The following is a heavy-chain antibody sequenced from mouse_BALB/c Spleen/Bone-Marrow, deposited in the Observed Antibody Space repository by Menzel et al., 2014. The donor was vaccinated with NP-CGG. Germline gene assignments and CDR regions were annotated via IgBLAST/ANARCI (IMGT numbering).Heavy chain of an antibody. D-gene: IGHD2-3*01. CDR2: INPSNGRN. J-gene: IGHJ3*01. CDR1: GYSFTSYW. V-gene: IGHV1S81*02. CDR3: ARYDGPAWFAY. Sequence: VQLQQSGAELVKPGASVRLSCKASGYSFTSYWIHWVKQRPGQCLEWIGEINPSNGRNNYNEKFKNKATLTVDKSSSTAYMQLSSLTSEDSAVYYCARYDGPAWFAYWGQGTLVTVSA.